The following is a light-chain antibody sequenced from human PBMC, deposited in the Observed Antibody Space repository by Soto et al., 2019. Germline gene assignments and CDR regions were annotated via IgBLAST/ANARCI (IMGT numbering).Light chain of an antibody. CDR2: RAS. V-gene: IGKV3-15*01. J-gene: IGKJ1*01. CDR3: LKYHNLWA. CDR1: QNIYSN. Sequence: ILMTQSPASLSVSPGERATLSCRASQNIYSNIAWYQQRPGQAPRLLIYRASTRATGVPARFGGSGSGTEFTLTISSLQCEDFTVYSCLKYHNLWAFGQGTKVEIK.